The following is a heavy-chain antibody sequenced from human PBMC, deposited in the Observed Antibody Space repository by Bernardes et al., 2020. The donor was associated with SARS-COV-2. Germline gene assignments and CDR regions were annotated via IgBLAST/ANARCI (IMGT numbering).Heavy chain of an antibody. CDR2: IYPDDSHT. D-gene: IGHD3-10*01. Sequence: GESLKISCKGSGYSFTSHWIGWVRQMPGKGLEWMGIIYPDDSHTKYSPPFQGQVTISADKSINTAYLQWSSLKASDTAMYYCARHFPVTAMSLVPTYYGSAGGSSLDYWGQGTLVTVTS. J-gene: IGHJ4*02. CDR1: GYSFTSHW. CDR3: ARHFPVTAMSLVPTYYGSAGGSSLDY. V-gene: IGHV5-51*01.